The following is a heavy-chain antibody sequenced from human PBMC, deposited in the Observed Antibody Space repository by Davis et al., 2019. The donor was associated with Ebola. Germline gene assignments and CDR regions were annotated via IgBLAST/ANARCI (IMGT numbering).Heavy chain of an antibody. CDR1: GGSFSDYY. J-gene: IGHJ6*04. D-gene: IGHD6-13*01. CDR2: INHSGST. Sequence: MPSKTLSLTCAVYGGSFSDYYWSWIRQPPGKGLEWIGEINHSGSTNYNPSLKSRVTISVDTSKNQFSLRLSSVTAADTAVYYCARGRVAATTGVYYYYGMDVWGKGTTVTVSS. V-gene: IGHV4-34*01. CDR3: ARGRVAATTGVYYYYGMDV.